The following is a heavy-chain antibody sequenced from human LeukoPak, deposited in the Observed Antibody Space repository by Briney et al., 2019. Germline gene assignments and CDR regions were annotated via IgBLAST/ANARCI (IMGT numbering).Heavy chain of an antibody. Sequence: SETLSLTCTVSGGSISSYYWSWIRQPPGKGLEWIGYIYYSGSTNYNPSLKSRVTISVDTSKNQFSLKLSSVTAAGTAVYYCARLRPAWFGELLSGWFDPWGQGTLVTVSS. V-gene: IGHV4-59*08. J-gene: IGHJ5*02. D-gene: IGHD3-10*01. CDR2: IYYSGST. CDR1: GGSISSYY. CDR3: ARLRPAWFGELLSGWFDP.